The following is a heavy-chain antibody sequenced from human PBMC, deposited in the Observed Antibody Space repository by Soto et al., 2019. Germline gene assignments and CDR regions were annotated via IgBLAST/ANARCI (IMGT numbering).Heavy chain of an antibody. CDR3: GRFVLFSAPADYGLDV. CDR1: GFTFSNYA. CDR2: INANGGNT. V-gene: IGHV3-64*02. J-gene: IGHJ6*02. Sequence: GGSLRLSCTASGFTFSNYAMHWVRQVPGKGLESVSAINANGGNTYYTESVKGRFTISRDNSRNTLYLQVGSLRAEDMAVYYCGRFVLFSAPADYGLDVWGQGTTVTVSS. D-gene: IGHD2-2*01.